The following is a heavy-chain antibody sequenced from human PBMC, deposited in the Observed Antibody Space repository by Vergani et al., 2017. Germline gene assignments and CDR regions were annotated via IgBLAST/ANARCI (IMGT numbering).Heavy chain of an antibody. J-gene: IGHJ4*02. Sequence: QLQLQESGPGLVKPSETLSLTCTVSGGSISSSSYYWGWIRQPPGKGLEWIGYIYYSGSTNYNPSLKSRVTISVDTSKNQFSLKLSSVTAADTAVYYCASGGKGRITMVRGTRRDYFDYWGQGTLVTVSS. CDR3: ASGGKGRITMVRGTRRDYFDY. CDR2: IYYSGST. V-gene: IGHV4-39*07. CDR1: GGSISSSSYY. D-gene: IGHD3-10*01.